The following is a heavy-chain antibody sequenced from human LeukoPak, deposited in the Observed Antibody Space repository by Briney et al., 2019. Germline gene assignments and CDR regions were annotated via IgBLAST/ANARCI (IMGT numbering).Heavy chain of an antibody. CDR1: GFTFGNFG. Sequence: PGGSLRLSCIASGFTFGNFGMHWVRQAPGKGLEWVSLISDTGRDINYADSVRGRFTISRDNTKNSLFLQMDSLRVEDTAIYYCAKGLFSAYDKYLDSWGQGTLVTVSS. CDR3: AKGLFSAYDKYLDS. V-gene: IGHV3-21*04. CDR2: ISDTGRDI. D-gene: IGHD5-12*01. J-gene: IGHJ4*02.